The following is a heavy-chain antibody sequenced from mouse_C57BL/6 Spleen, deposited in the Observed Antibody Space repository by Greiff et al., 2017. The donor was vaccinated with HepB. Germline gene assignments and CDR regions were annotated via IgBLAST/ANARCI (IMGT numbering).Heavy chain of an antibody. J-gene: IGHJ4*01. Sequence: LQESGPELVKPGASVKISCKASGYAFSSSWMNWVKQRPGKGLEWIGRIYPGDGDTNYNGKFKGKATLTADKSSSTAYMQLSSLTSEDSAVYFCATYYGSSYGYAMDYWGQGTSVTVSS. CDR2: IYPGDGDT. CDR1: GYAFSSSW. D-gene: IGHD1-1*01. V-gene: IGHV1-82*01. CDR3: ATYYGSSYGYAMDY.